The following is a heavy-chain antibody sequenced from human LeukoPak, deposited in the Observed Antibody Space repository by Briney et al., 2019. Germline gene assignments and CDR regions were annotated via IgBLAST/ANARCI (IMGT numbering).Heavy chain of an antibody. V-gene: IGHV3-21*01. D-gene: IGHD3-10*01. CDR1: GFTFSSYS. J-gene: IGHJ4*02. CDR2: ISSSSYI. Sequence: GGPLRLSCAASGFTFSSYSMNWVRQAPGKGLEWVSSISSSSYIYYADSVKGRFTISRDNAKNSLYLQMNSLRAEDTAVYYCARFPLSMVRGVTLFDYWGQGTLVTVSS. CDR3: ARFPLSMVRGVTLFDY.